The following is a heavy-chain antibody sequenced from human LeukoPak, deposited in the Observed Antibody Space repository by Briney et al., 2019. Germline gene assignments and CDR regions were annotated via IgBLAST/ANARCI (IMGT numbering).Heavy chain of an antibody. CDR1: GFTFNTYA. D-gene: IGHD6-19*01. CDR2: LSASSGST. V-gene: IGHV3-23*01. Sequence: GGSLRLSCAASGFTFNTYAMNWVRQAPGKGLEWVSTLSASSGSTYYADSVKGRLTISSDNSRNTLYLQMDSLRAEDTAVYYCAKGFGTYSSGYYFFDHWGQGALVTVSS. CDR3: AKGFGTYSSGYYFFDH. J-gene: IGHJ4*02.